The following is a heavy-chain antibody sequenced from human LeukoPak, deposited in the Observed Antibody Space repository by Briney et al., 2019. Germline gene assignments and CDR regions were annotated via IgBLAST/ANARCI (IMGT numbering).Heavy chain of an antibody. D-gene: IGHD1-20*01. CDR2: ITGSGGTT. Sequence: GGSLRLSCAASGFPFSNYGMNWVRHAPGKGLEWVSGITGSGGTTYYADSVKGRFTISRDNSKNTLYLQVNSPRAEDTAAYYCAKDGNWSRFENGAQGTLVSVS. CDR3: AKDGNWSRFEN. CDR1: GFPFSNYG. J-gene: IGHJ4*02. V-gene: IGHV3-23*01.